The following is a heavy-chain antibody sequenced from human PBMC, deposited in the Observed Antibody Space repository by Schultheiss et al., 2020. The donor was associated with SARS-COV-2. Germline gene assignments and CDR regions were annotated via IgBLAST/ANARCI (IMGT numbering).Heavy chain of an antibody. V-gene: IGHV1-69*11. D-gene: IGHD4-17*01. Sequence: SVKVSCKASGGTFSSYAISWVRQAPGQGLEWMGIINPSGGSTSYAQKFQGRVTITADESTSTAYMELSSLRSEDTAVYYCARVGGPTGYYYGMDVWGQGTTVTVSS. CDR1: GGTFSSYA. CDR3: ARVGGPTGYYYGMDV. J-gene: IGHJ6*02. CDR2: INPSGGST.